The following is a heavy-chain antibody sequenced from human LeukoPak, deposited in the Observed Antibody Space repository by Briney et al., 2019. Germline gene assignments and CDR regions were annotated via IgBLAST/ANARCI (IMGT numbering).Heavy chain of an antibody. Sequence: GGSLRLSCAASGFTFSSYAMHWVRQAPGKGLEWVAVISYDGSNKYYADSVKGRFTISRDNSKNTLYLQMNSLRAEDTAVYYCAKQYQLLYGPFDYWGQGTLVTVSS. CDR1: GFTFSSYA. J-gene: IGHJ4*02. V-gene: IGHV3-30-3*01. D-gene: IGHD2-2*02. CDR3: AKQYQLLYGPFDY. CDR2: ISYDGSNK.